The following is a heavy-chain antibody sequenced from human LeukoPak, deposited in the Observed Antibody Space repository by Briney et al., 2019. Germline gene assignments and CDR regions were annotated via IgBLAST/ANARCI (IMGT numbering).Heavy chain of an antibody. CDR2: ISSRSSYI. CDR1: GFTFSSYS. CDR3: ARDLGELDAPDY. Sequence: GGSLRLSCAASGFTFSSYSMNWVRQAPGKGLEWVSSISSRSSYIYYADSVKGRFTISRDNAKNSLYLQMNSLRAEDTAVYYCARDLGELDAPDYWGQGTLSPSPQ. D-gene: IGHD3-10*01. J-gene: IGHJ4*02. V-gene: IGHV3-21*01.